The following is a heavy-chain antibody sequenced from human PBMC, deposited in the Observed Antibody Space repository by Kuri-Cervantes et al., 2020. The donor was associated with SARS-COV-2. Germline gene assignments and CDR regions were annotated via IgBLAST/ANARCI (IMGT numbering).Heavy chain of an antibody. J-gene: IGHJ6*02. CDR1: GFNFSRTD. D-gene: IGHD2-2*01. Sequence: GGSLRLSCAASGFNFSRTDMHWVRQAPGKGLEWVAVIPHDGKNKKCIASGKGRFTISIDNSKNTLYLQMNSLRAEDTAVYYCARSHKDSEVVPAARGYYYGMDVWGQGTTVTVSS. V-gene: IGHV3-30*03. CDR2: IPHDGKNK. CDR3: ARSHKDSEVVPAARGYYYGMDV.